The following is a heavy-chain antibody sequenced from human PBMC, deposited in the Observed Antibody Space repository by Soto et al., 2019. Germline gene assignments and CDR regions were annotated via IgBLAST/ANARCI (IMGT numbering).Heavy chain of an antibody. CDR3: ARLSGYDPACAADK. J-gene: IGHJ4*02. Sequence: QVQLQESGPGLVKASQTLSLTCTLSGASVSSAEHYWSWIRQPPGKGLEWIGYTSYSGGSYYNASLQRRVSISVDRSQNQFSLKLTSVTAADTAVYYCARLSGYDPACAADKWGPGSLVSVSS. CDR2: TSYSGGS. CDR1: GASVSSAEHY. D-gene: IGHD5-12*01. V-gene: IGHV4-30-4*01.